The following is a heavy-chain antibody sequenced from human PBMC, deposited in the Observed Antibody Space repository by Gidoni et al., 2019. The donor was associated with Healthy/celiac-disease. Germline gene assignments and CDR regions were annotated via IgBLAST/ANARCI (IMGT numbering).Heavy chain of an antibody. V-gene: IGHV4-39*01. CDR1: GGSISSSSYY. CDR3: ARSLQITIFGVPHGVWFDP. CDR2: IYYSGST. Sequence: QLQLQESGPGLVKPSETLSLTCTVSGGSISSSSYYWGWIRQPPGKGLEWIGSIYYSGSTYYNPSLKSRVTISVDTSKNQFSLKLSSVTAADTAVYYCARSLQITIFGVPHGVWFDPWGQGTLVTVSS. D-gene: IGHD3-3*01. J-gene: IGHJ5*02.